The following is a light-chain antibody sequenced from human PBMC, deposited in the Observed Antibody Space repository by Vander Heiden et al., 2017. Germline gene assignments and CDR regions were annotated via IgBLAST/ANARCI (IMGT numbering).Light chain of an antibody. V-gene: IGKV4-1*01. CDR2: WAS. CDR1: QSVLYSTSNKNY. J-gene: IGKJ1*01. Sequence: DTVMTQPPDFLAALVGERATTNCKTSQSVLYSTSNKNYLAWFQQKPGQPPKLLIYWASTRESGVPDRFSGGGSGTDFTLTISSLQAEDVAVYYCQQDYSTPRTFGPRTNVEIK. CDR3: QQDYSTPRT.